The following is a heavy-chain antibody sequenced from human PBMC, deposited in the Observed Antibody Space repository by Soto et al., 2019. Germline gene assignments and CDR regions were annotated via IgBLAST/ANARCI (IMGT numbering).Heavy chain of an antibody. CDR1: GYTFTSYG. D-gene: IGHD3-10*01. CDR2: ISAYNGNT. V-gene: IGHV1-18*04. Sequence: ASVKVSCKASGYTFTSYGISWVRQAPGQGLEWMGWISAYNGNTNYAQNLQGRVTMTTDTSTSTAYMELRSLRSDGTAVYYCARDAPHYGSGSYYGMDVWGQGTTVTVSS. J-gene: IGHJ6*02. CDR3: ARDAPHYGSGSYYGMDV.